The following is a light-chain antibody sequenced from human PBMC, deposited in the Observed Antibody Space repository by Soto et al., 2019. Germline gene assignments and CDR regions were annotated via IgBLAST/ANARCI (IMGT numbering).Light chain of an antibody. CDR1: ISDVGGYKY. CDR2: EVS. CDR3: NSYTNATALEV. V-gene: IGLV2-14*01. Sequence: QCVLTQPACVSGSLSQSITISCTGTISDVGGYKYVSWYQQHAGKAPKLIIYEVSNRPSGVSDRFSASKSGNTASLTISGLQAVDEADYYCNSYTNATALEVFGTGTKVTVL. J-gene: IGLJ1*01.